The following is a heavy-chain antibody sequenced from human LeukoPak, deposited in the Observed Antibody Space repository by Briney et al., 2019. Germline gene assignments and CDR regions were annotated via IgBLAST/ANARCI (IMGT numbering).Heavy chain of an antibody. CDR3: ARHREGVARRYSWFDP. D-gene: IGHD2-15*01. Sequence: SETLSLSCTVSGGSISSSSYCWGWIRQPPGKGLEWIGSIYYSGNTFYNPSLKSRVTISVDTSKNQFSLQLTSVTAADTAVFHCARHREGVARRYSWFDPWGQGRLVTVSS. V-gene: IGHV4-39*01. CDR1: GGSISSSSYC. J-gene: IGHJ5*02. CDR2: IYYSGNT.